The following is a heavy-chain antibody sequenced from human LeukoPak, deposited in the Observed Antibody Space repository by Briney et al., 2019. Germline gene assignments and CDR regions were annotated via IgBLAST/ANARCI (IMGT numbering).Heavy chain of an antibody. CDR2: IYYSGSS. V-gene: IGHV4-59*01. D-gene: IGHD3-10*01. CDR1: GGSISGYH. CDR3: ARVSSWYDYYGSGSRKNDAFDI. Sequence: SETLSLTCNVSGGSISGYHWSWLRQPPGKGLEWLGYIYYSGSSNYNPSLKSRVTISADTSKNQFSLKLSSVTAADTAVYYCARVSSWYDYYGSGSRKNDAFDIWGQGTMVTVSS. J-gene: IGHJ3*02.